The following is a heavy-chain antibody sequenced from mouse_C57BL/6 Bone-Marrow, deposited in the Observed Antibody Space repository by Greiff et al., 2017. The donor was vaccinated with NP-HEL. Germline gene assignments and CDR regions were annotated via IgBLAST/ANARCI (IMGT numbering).Heavy chain of an antibody. CDR2: IYPGSGNT. Sequence: QVQLKESGAELVRPGASVKLSCKASGYTFTDYYINWVKQRPGQGLEWIARIYPGSGNTYYNEKFKGKATLTAEKSSSTAYMQLSSLTSEDSAVYFCARYYGNYDAMDYWGQGTSVTVSS. V-gene: IGHV1-76*01. J-gene: IGHJ4*01. CDR3: ARYYGNYDAMDY. D-gene: IGHD2-1*01. CDR1: GYTFTDYY.